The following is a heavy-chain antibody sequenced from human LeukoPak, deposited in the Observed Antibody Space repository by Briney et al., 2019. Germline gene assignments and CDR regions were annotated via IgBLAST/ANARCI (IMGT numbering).Heavy chain of an antibody. Sequence: SETLSLTCTVSGGSISSSSYYWGWIRQPPGKGLEWIGSIYYSGSTYYNPSLKSRVTISVDTSKNQFSLKLSSVTAADTAVYYCARLFDTPGYSSSWYDYWGQGTLVTVSS. J-gene: IGHJ4*02. CDR3: ARLFDTPGYSSSWYDY. D-gene: IGHD6-13*01. CDR2: IYYSGST. V-gene: IGHV4-39*07. CDR1: GGSISSSSYY.